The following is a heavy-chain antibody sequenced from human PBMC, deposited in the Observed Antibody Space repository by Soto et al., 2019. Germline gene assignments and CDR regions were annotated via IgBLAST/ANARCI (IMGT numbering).Heavy chain of an antibody. J-gene: IGHJ4*02. D-gene: IGHD1-26*01. CDR1: GGSISSSSYY. CDR3: ARLTPVSVPLPNDY. Sequence: PSETLSLTCTVSGGSISSSSYYWGWIRQPPGKGLEWIGSIYYSGSTYYNPSLKSRVTISVDTSKNQFSLKLSSVTAADTAVYYCARLTPVSVPLPNDYWGQGTLVTVSS. CDR2: IYYSGST. V-gene: IGHV4-39*01.